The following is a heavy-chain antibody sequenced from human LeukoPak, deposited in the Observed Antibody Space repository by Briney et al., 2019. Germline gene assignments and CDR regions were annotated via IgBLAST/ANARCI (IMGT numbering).Heavy chain of an antibody. Sequence: SGTLSLTCTVSGGSISSSSYYWGWIRQPPGKGLEWIGSIYYSGSTYYNPSLKSRVTISVDTSKNQFSLKLSSVTAADTAVYYCARVEYSSSTYYFDYWGQGTLVTVSS. CDR3: ARVEYSSSTYYFDY. CDR2: IYYSGST. V-gene: IGHV4-39*07. D-gene: IGHD6-6*01. CDR1: GGSISSSSYY. J-gene: IGHJ4*02.